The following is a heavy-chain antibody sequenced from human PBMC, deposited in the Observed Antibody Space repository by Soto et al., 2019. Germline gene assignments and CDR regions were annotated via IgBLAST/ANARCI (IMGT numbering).Heavy chain of an antibody. CDR1: GYTFTSYG. J-gene: IGHJ4*02. CDR2: ISAYNGNT. CDR3: AREGVRAYSSSAFDY. V-gene: IGHV1-18*01. D-gene: IGHD6-6*01. Sequence: QVQLVQSGAEVKKPGASVKVSCKASGYTFTSYGLTWVRQAPGQGLAWMGWISAYNGNTNYAQKLQGRVTMTTDTSTSTAYMELRSLRSDDTAVYYCAREGVRAYSSSAFDYWGQGTLVTVSS.